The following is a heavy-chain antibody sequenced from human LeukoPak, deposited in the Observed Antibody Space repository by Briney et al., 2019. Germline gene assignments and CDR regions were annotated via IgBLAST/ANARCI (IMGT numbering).Heavy chain of an antibody. CDR3: VGSGDLSY. V-gene: IGHV3-74*01. CDR1: GFTFRSYW. CDR2: INSDGSST. D-gene: IGHD3-10*01. Sequence: PGGSLRLSCAASGFTFRSYWMHWVRQAPGKGLEWVSRINSDGSSTNNADSVKGRFTISRDNAKNTLYLQMNSLRAEDTAVYYCVGSGDLSYWGQGTLVTVSS. J-gene: IGHJ4*02.